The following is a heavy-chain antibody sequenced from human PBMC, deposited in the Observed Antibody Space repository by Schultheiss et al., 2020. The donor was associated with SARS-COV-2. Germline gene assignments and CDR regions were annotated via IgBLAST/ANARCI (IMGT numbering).Heavy chain of an antibody. CDR1: GFTFSSYA. Sequence: GGSLRLSCAASGFTFSSYAMHWVRQAPGKGLEWVAVISYDGSNKYYADSVKGRFTISRDNSKNTLYLQMNSLRAEDTAVYYCANELRWGGFDYWGQGTLVTVAS. CDR2: ISYDGSNK. V-gene: IGHV3-30*18. J-gene: IGHJ4*02. D-gene: IGHD3-16*01. CDR3: ANELRWGGFDY.